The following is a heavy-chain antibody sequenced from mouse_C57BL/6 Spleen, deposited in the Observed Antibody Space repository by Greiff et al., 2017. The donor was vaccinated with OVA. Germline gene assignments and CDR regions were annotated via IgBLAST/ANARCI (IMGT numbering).Heavy chain of an antibody. J-gene: IGHJ3*01. Sequence: VQVVESGAELVRPGASVTLSCKASGYTFTDYEMHWVKQTPVHGLEWIGAIDPETGGTAYNQKFKGKAILTADKSSSTAYMELRSLTSEDSAVYYCTINWSWFAYWGQGTLVTVSA. D-gene: IGHD4-1*01. CDR2: IDPETGGT. V-gene: IGHV1-15*01. CDR1: GYTFTDYE. CDR3: TINWSWFAY.